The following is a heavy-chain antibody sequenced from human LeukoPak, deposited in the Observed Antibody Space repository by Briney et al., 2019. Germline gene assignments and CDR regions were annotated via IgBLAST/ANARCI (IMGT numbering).Heavy chain of an antibody. J-gene: IGHJ5*02. CDR2: INPNSGGT. CDR3: ARDLGYPSRGFDP. Sequence: GASVKVSCKASGYTFTGYYMHWVRQAPGQGLEWMGRINPNSGGTNYAQKFQGRVTMTRDSSISTAYMELSRLRSDDTAVYYCARDLGYPSRGFDPWGQGTLVTVSS. CDR1: GYTFTGYY. D-gene: IGHD6-13*01. V-gene: IGHV1-2*06.